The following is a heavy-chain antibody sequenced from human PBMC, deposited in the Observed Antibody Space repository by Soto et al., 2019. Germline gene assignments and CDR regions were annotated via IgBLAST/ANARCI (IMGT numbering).Heavy chain of an antibody. CDR1: GFTFSGYG. J-gene: IGHJ4*02. V-gene: IGHV3-30*18. CDR2: ISYDGSNK. CDR3: AKDFTDILTGYHTHPDYYFDY. D-gene: IGHD3-9*01. Sequence: GGSLRLSCAASGFTFSGYGMHWVRQAPGKGLEWVAVISYDGSNKYYADSVKGRFTISRDNSKNTLYLQMNSLRAEDTAVYYCAKDFTDILTGYHTHPDYYFDYWGQGTLVTVSS.